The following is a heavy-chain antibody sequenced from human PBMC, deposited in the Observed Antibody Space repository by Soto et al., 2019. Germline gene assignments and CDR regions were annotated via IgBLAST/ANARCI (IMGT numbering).Heavy chain of an antibody. V-gene: IGHV1-69*06. Sequence: SVKVSCKASGGTFSSYAISWVRQAPGQGLEWMGGIIPIFGTANYAQKFQGRVTITADKSTSTAYMELSSLRSEDTAVYYCASQIGYCSSTSCYGARDWFAPWGQGTLVTGSS. CDR3: ASQIGYCSSTSCYGARDWFAP. CDR1: GGTFSSYA. D-gene: IGHD2-2*01. J-gene: IGHJ5*02. CDR2: IIPIFGTA.